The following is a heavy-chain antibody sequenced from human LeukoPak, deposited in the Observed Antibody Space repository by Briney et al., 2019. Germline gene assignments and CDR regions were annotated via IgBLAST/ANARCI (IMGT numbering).Heavy chain of an antibody. Sequence: NPSETLSLTCTVSGGSISGDHWNWIRQPPGKGLEWIGYIYYSGSTNYNPSLKSRVTISIDTSKKQFSLKLTSVTAADTAVYYCARRNDFGIWGQGTMVTVSS. J-gene: IGHJ3*02. CDR3: ARRNDFGI. CDR1: GGSISGDH. V-gene: IGHV4-59*08. CDR2: IYYSGST.